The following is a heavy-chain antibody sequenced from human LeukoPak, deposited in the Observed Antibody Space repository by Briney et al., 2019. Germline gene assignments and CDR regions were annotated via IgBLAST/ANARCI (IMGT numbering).Heavy chain of an antibody. CDR3: ARDRPFRGSYPMRYFYY. V-gene: IGHV1-18*01. Sequence: ASVTVSCKASGYTFTSYGISWVRQAPGQGLEWMGWISAYNGNTNYAQKLQGRVTMTTDTSTSTAYMELRSLRSDDTAVYYCARDRPFRGSYPMRYFYYWGQGTLVTVSS. J-gene: IGHJ4*02. D-gene: IGHD1-26*01. CDR2: ISAYNGNT. CDR1: GYTFTSYG.